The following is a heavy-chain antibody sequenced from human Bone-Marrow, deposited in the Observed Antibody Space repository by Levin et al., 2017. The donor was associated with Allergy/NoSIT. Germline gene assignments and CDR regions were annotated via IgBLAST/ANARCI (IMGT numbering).Heavy chain of an antibody. D-gene: IGHD6-25*01. CDR3: ARENRAAAFDS. J-gene: IGHJ4*02. V-gene: IGHV4-4*07. Sequence: TSETLSLTCIVSGGSIDNYYWTWMRQPAGKGLEWIGRIFSSGSANYNPSLQSRVTMSVDASRNQFSLSLSSVTAADTAVFYCARENRAAAFDSWGQGTLVTVSS. CDR1: GGSIDNYY. CDR2: IFSSGSA.